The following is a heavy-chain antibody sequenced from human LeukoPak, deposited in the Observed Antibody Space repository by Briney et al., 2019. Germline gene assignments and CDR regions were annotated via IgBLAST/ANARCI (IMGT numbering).Heavy chain of an antibody. J-gene: IGHJ4*02. D-gene: IGHD1-1*01. CDR2: IYYSGST. V-gene: IGHV4-39*07. CDR3: ARVTDWNDFDY. CDR1: GGSISSSSYY. Sequence: SETLSLTCTVSGGSISSSSYYWGWIRQPPGKGLEWIGSIYYSGSTYYNPSLKSRVTISVDTSKNQFSLKLSSVTTADTAVYYCARVTDWNDFDYWGQGTLVTVSS.